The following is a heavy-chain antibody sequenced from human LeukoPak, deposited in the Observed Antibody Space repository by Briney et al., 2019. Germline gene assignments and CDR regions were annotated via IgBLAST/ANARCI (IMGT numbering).Heavy chain of an antibody. Sequence: SETLSLTCAVYGGSFSGYYWSWIGQPPGKGLEWIGEINHSGSTNYNPSLESRVTISVDTSKNQFSLKLSSVTAADTAVYYCARGRGVLDYWGQGTLVTVSS. CDR1: GGSFSGYY. D-gene: IGHD3-10*01. CDR3: ARGRGVLDY. J-gene: IGHJ4*02. CDR2: INHSGST. V-gene: IGHV4-34*01.